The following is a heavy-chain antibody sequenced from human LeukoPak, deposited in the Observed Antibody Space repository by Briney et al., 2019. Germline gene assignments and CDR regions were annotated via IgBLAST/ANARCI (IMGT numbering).Heavy chain of an antibody. CDR3: ARVSGDYFDYYYMDV. V-gene: IGHV4-34*01. Sequence: SETLSLTCAVYGGSFSGYYWSWIRQPPGKGLEWIGSIYHSGSTYYNPSLKSRVTISVDTSKNQFSLKLSSVTAADTAVYYCARVSGDYFDYYYMDVWGKGTTVTVSS. CDR1: GGSFSGYY. D-gene: IGHD3-10*01. CDR2: IYHSGST. J-gene: IGHJ6*03.